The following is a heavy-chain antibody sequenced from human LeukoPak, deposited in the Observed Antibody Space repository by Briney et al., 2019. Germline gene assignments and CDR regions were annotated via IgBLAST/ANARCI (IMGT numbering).Heavy chain of an antibody. CDR1: GGSFSGYY. CDR3: AKGITYYPIKY. CDR2: INPSGST. V-gene: IGHV4-34*01. D-gene: IGHD1-26*01. Sequence: SETLSLTCAVYGGSFSGYYWSWIRQPPGKGLEWIGEINPSGSTNYSPSLKSRATMSVDTSRKQFSLNLTSVTAADTAVYYCAKGITYYPIKYWGQGALVTVS. J-gene: IGHJ4*02.